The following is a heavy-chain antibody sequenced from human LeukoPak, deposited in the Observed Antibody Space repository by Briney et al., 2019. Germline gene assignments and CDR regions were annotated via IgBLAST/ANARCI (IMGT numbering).Heavy chain of an antibody. CDR1: GFTFSSYA. V-gene: IGHV3-23*01. D-gene: IGHD5-18*01. CDR3: AKGGSSSSYGHSFDY. CDR2: ISGSGGST. J-gene: IGHJ4*02. Sequence: GGSLRLSCAASGFTFSSYAMSWVRQAPGKGLEWVSAISGSGGSTYYADSVKGRFTISRDNSKNTLYLQMNSLRAEDTAVYYRAKGGSSSSYGHSFDYWGQGTLVTVSS.